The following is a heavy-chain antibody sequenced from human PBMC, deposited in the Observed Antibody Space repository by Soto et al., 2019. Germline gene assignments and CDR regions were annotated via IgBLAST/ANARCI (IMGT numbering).Heavy chain of an antibody. CDR3: ERGRSGQIVVSH. D-gene: IGHD5-12*01. CDR1: GYTFTGHY. CDR2: IGPESGAT. Sequence: ASVKVSCKASGYTFTGHYIHWVRQAPEQGPEWMGEIGPESGATGYAQRFQGRVTMTRDMSITTVYMELNNLRPDDTAVYYCERGRSGQIVVSHWGQGTPVTVSS. V-gene: IGHV1-2*02. J-gene: IGHJ4*02.